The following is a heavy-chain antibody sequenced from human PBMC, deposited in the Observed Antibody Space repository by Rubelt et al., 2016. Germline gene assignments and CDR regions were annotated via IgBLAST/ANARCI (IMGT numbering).Heavy chain of an antibody. CDR2: IKSKTDGGTT. D-gene: IGHD2-15*01. Sequence: APGKGLEWDGRIKSKTDGGTTDYAAPVKGRFTISRDDSKNTLYLQMNSLKREDTAVYFCTRQPLGYCRGGSCPPSEWGQGTLVTVST. V-gene: IGHV3-15*01. J-gene: IGHJ4*02. CDR3: TRQPLGYCRGGSCPPSE.